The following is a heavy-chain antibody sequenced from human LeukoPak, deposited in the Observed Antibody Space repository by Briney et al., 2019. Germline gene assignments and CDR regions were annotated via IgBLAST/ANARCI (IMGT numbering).Heavy chain of an antibody. Sequence: GGSLRLSCATSGFTFSTYSMNWVRQAPGKGLEWISYISGTSGTIYSADSVKGRFTISRDNAKNSLYLQMNSLRAEDTAVYFCASTTGYWGQGTLVTVSS. CDR2: ISGTSGTI. CDR1: GFTFSTYS. CDR3: ASTTGY. J-gene: IGHJ4*02. V-gene: IGHV3-48*01. D-gene: IGHD1-1*01.